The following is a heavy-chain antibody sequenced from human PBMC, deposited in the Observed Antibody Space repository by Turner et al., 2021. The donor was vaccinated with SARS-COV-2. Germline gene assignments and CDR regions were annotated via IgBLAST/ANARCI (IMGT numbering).Heavy chain of an antibody. V-gene: IGHV1-46*01. J-gene: IGHJ3*02. CDR1: GYTFTSYY. D-gene: IGHD2-15*01. Sequence: QFQLVQSGAELKKPGASVQVSCMASGYTFTSYYMHWVRQAPGQGLEWMGIINPSGDSTSYAQKFQGRVTMTRDTSTSTVYMELSSLRSEETAVYYCARDDLGGSDAVDIWGQGTMVTVSS. CDR2: INPSGDST. CDR3: ARDDLGGSDAVDI.